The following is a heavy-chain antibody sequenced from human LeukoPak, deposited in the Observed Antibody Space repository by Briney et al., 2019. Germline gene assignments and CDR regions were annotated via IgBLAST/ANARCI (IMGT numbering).Heavy chain of an antibody. Sequence: GGSLRLSCAVSGFTVSSNYMSWVRQAPGKGLEWVSVIYSGGSTYYADSVKGRFSISRDNSKNTMYLQMNSLRAEDTAVYYCARGANYGDYDDYFDYWGQGTLVTVSS. J-gene: IGHJ4*02. CDR3: ARGANYGDYDDYFDY. CDR1: GFTVSSNY. D-gene: IGHD4-17*01. V-gene: IGHV3-66*01. CDR2: IYSGGST.